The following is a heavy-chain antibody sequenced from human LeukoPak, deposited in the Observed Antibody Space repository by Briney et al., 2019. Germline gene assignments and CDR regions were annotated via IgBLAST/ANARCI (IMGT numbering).Heavy chain of an antibody. Sequence: SVKVSCKASGGTFSSYAISWVRQAPGQGLEWMGGIIPIFGTANYAQKFQGRVTMTRNTSISTAYMELSSLRSEDTAVYYCARAMSSYYDILTGYSPYYYYYMDVWGKGTTVTISS. CDR3: ARAMSSYYDILTGYSPYYYYYMDV. CDR2: IIPIFGTA. J-gene: IGHJ6*03. D-gene: IGHD3-9*01. CDR1: GGTFSSYA. V-gene: IGHV1-69*05.